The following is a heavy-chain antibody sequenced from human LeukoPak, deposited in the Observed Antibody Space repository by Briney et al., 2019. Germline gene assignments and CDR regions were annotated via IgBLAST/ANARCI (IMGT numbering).Heavy chain of an antibody. D-gene: IGHD2-8*02. CDR1: GFAFGSFA. Sequence: PGESLRLSCEASGFAFGSFAMSWVRQTPGKGLEWVSTISCCAGNTYFADSVMGRFSISRDNSRYTLSLQMNSLRAEDAAVYYCANDLVGTGAFDIWGRGTMVTVSS. J-gene: IGHJ3*02. V-gene: IGHV3-23*01. CDR2: ISCCAGNT. CDR3: ANDLVGTGAFDI.